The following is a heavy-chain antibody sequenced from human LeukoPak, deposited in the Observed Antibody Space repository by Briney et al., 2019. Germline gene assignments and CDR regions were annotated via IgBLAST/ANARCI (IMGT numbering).Heavy chain of an antibody. D-gene: IGHD2-2*01. CDR1: GGSFSGYY. V-gene: IGHV4-34*01. CDR2: INHSGST. Sequence: SETLSLTCAVYGGSFSGYYWSWIRQPPGKGLEWIGEINHSGSTNYNPSLKSRVTISVDTSKNQFSLKLSSVTAADTAMYYCARVKRKYQLLKPLHETPSHYFDYWGQGTLVTVSS. CDR3: ARVKRKYQLLKPLHETPSHYFDY. J-gene: IGHJ4*02.